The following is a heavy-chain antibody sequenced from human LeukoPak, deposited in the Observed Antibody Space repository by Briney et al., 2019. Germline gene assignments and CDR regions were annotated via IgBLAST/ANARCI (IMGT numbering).Heavy chain of an antibody. V-gene: IGHV1-69*13. CDR2: IIPIFGTP. J-gene: IGHJ1*01. Sequence: ASVKVSCKASGGTFSSYAISWVRQAPGQGLEWMGGIIPIFGTPNYAQKFQGRVTITADESTSTAYMELSSLRSEDTAVYYCARDRSVYYYGSGSYYNVYFQHWGQGTLVTVSS. CDR1: GGTFSSYA. D-gene: IGHD3-10*01. CDR3: ARDRSVYYYGSGSYYNVYFQH.